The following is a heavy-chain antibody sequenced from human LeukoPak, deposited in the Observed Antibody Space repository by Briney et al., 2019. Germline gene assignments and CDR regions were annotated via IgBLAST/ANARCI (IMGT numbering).Heavy chain of an antibody. J-gene: IGHJ4*02. CDR3: ARQDYGVFFDY. Sequence: SETLSLTCTVSGGSISSGDYYWSWIRQPPGKGLEWIGYIYHSGSTYYNPSLKSRVTLSVDTSKNHFSLKLSSVTAADTAVYYCARQDYGVFFDYWGQGTLVTVSS. V-gene: IGHV4-30-4*01. D-gene: IGHD4-17*01. CDR2: IYHSGST. CDR1: GGSISSGDYY.